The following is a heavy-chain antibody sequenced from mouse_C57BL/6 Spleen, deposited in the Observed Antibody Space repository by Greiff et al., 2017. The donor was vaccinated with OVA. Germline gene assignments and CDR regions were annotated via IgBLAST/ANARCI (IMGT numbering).Heavy chain of an antibody. Sequence: EVKLVESGGGLVKPGGSLKLSCAASGFTFSDYGMHWVRQAPEKGLEWVAYISSGSSTIYYADTVKGRFTISRDNAKTTLFLQMTSLRSEDTAMYYCARRWLLPYAMDYWGQGTSVTVSS. CDR1: GFTFSDYG. CDR2: ISSGSSTI. J-gene: IGHJ4*01. V-gene: IGHV5-17*01. CDR3: ARRWLLPYAMDY. D-gene: IGHD2-3*01.